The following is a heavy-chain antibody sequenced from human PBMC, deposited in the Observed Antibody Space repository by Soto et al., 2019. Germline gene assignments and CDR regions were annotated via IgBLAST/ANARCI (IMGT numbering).Heavy chain of an antibody. CDR2: MSERSGPP. Sequence: ETLRLSCAASGFNFRKFAMSWVRQAPGKGLEWVSGMSERSGPPLYADSVKGRFTISRDNSKSTLYLEMNNLRPEDTAVYYCAKDQDNTDYYWIFDLWGRGTPVTVSS. CDR1: GFNFRKFA. V-gene: IGHV3-23*01. CDR3: AKDQDNTDYYWIFDL. D-gene: IGHD4-17*01. J-gene: IGHJ2*01.